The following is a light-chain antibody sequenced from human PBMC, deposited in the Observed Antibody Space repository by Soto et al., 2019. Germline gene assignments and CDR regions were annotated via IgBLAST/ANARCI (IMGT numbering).Light chain of an antibody. V-gene: IGLV2-14*01. CDR2: DVS. Sequence: QSALTQPASVSGSPGQSSTISCTGTSSDVGGYNYASWYQQHPGKAPKLMIYDVSNRPSGVSNRFSGSKSGNTASLTISGLQAEDEADYYCSSYTSSILFGGGTKLTVL. CDR3: SSYTSSIL. CDR1: SSDVGGYNY. J-gene: IGLJ2*01.